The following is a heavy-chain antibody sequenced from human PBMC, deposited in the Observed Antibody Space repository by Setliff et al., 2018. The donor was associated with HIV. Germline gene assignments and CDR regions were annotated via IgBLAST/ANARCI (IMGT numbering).Heavy chain of an antibody. D-gene: IGHD2-8*02. CDR1: GGSFSDNY. J-gene: IGHJ6*03. CDR3: ARVSSPYWYSIFRNYYYHMDV. V-gene: IGHV4-34*01. Sequence: SEILFLTCAVYGGSFSDNYWSWIRQSPGKGLEWIGKINHSGRTKYSPSLRSRVSISVDTSKTQFSLKLSSVTAAETAVYYCARVSSPYWYSIFRNYYYHMDVWGKGTTVTVSS. CDR2: INHSGRT.